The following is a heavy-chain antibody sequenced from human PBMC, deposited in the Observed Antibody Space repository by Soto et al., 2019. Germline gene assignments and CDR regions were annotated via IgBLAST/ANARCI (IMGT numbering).Heavy chain of an antibody. Sequence: QVQLVQSGAEVKKPGSSVKVSCKASGGTFSNYAITWVRQAPGQGLEWLGRIIPIFGSANYAQKFQGRVTITADESTTTAYMALSSLRSDDTAVYYCAKDGGKDGDFGNWFDPWGQGTLVTVSS. V-gene: IGHV1-69*15. D-gene: IGHD3-16*01. CDR2: IIPIFGSA. J-gene: IGHJ5*02. CDR3: AKDGGKDGDFGNWFDP. CDR1: GGTFSNYA.